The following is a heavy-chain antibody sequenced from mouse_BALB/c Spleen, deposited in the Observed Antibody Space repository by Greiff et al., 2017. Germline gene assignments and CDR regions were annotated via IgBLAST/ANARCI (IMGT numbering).Heavy chain of an antibody. CDR2: ISYDGSN. J-gene: IGHJ3*01. CDR1: GYSITSGYY. V-gene: IGHV3-6*02. CDR3: AGGDYDGFAY. Sequence: EVKLMESGPGLVKPSQSLSLTCSATGYSITSGYYWNWIRQSPGNKLEWMGYISYDGSNNYHPSLKNRISITRDTSKNQFFLKLNSVTTEDTATYYCAGGDYDGFAYWGQGTLVTVSA. D-gene: IGHD2-4*01.